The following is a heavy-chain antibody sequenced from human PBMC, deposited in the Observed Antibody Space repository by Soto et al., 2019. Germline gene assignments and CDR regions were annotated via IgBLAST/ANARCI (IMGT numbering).Heavy chain of an antibody. CDR2: IYYSGST. Sequence: QVQLQESGPGLVKPSETLSLTCTVSGGSISSYYWSWIRQPPGKGLEWIGYIYYSGSTNYNPSFKSRVTISVDTSKNQFSLKLISVTAADTAVYYCARRYGGTFDYWGQGTLVTVSS. V-gene: IGHV4-59*08. J-gene: IGHJ4*02. CDR3: ARRYGGTFDY. D-gene: IGHD2-15*01. CDR1: GGSISSYY.